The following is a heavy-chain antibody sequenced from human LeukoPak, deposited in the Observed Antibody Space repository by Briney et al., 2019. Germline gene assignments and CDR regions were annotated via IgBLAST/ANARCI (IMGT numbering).Heavy chain of an antibody. Sequence: PGGSLRLSCAVSGLIFSDEYMSWIRQPPGKGLEWVSYISNTGDFIAYADSVKGRFTISRDNAKNSLYLQMNSLRAEDTAVYYCARSDAFCIDYWGQGTLVTVSS. J-gene: IGHJ4*02. CDR3: ARSDAFCIDY. V-gene: IGHV3-11*04. D-gene: IGHD3-3*02. CDR1: GLIFSDEY. CDR2: ISNTGDFI.